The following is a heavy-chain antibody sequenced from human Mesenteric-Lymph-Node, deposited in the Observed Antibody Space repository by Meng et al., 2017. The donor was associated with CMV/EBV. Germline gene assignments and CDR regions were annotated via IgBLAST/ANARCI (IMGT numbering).Heavy chain of an antibody. CDR2: ISAYNGNT. V-gene: IGHV1-18*01. CDR3: VRDQEDSSGYYYPYYYYGMDV. Sequence: ASVKVSCKASGYTFTSYGISWVRQAPGQGLEWMGWISAYNGNTNYAQKLQGRVTMTTDTSTSTAYMELRSLRSDDTAVYYCVRDQEDSSGYYYPYYYYGMDVWGQGTTVTVSS. J-gene: IGHJ6*02. CDR1: GYTFTSYG. D-gene: IGHD3-22*01.